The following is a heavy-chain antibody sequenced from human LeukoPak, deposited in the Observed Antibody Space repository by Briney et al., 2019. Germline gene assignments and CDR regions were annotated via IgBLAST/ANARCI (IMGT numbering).Heavy chain of an antibody. V-gene: IGHV3-30*02. CDR2: IRYDGSNK. Sequence: GGSLRLSCAASGFTFSSYGMLWVRQAPGKGLEWVAFIRYDGSNKYYADSVKGRFTISRDNSKNTLYLQMNSLRAEDTAVYYCAKDPGSSSPYYFDYWGQGTLVTVSS. J-gene: IGHJ4*02. CDR1: GFTFSSYG. D-gene: IGHD1-26*01. CDR3: AKDPGSSSPYYFDY.